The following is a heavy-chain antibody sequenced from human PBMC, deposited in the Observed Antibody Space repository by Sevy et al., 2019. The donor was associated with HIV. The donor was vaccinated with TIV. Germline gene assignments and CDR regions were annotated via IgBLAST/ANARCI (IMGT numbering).Heavy chain of an antibody. CDR3: ARDVGRDIVVVPAAILDYYYGMDV. CDR2: IKQDGSEK. J-gene: IGHJ6*02. V-gene: IGHV3-7*01. D-gene: IGHD2-2*02. CDR1: GFTFSSYW. Sequence: GGSLRLSCAASGFTFSSYWMSWVRQAPGKGLEWVANIKQDGSEKYYVDSVKGRFTISRDNAKNSRYLQMNSLRAEDTAVYYCARDVGRDIVVVPAAILDYYYGMDVWGQGTTVTVSS.